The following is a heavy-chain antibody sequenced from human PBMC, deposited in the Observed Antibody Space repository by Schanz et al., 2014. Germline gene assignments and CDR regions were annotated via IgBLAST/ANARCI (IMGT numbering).Heavy chain of an antibody. V-gene: IGHV3-NL1*01. CDR3: AREVYGGYGDIFDI. Sequence: VQLVESGGGLLQPGRSLRLSCAASGFTFSNSPLHWVRQAPGKGLEWVSVIYSGDNTYYADSVKGRFTISRDNSKNTLSLQMNSLRVEDTAVYYCAREVYGGYGDIFDIWGQGTMVTVSS. CDR2: IYSGDNT. D-gene: IGHD4-17*01. J-gene: IGHJ3*02. CDR1: GFTFSNSP.